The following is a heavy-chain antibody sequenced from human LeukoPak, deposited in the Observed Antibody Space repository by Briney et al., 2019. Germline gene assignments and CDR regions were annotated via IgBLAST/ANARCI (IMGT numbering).Heavy chain of an antibody. J-gene: IGHJ4*02. CDR3: AKAMVRGVIRGRYFDY. Sequence: PGGSLRLSCAASGFTFSSYAMSWVRQAPGKGLEWVSAISGSGGSTYYADSVKGRFTISRDNSKNTLYLQMNSLRAEDTAVYYCAKAMVRGVIRGRYFDYWGQGTLVTVCS. CDR1: GFTFSSYA. V-gene: IGHV3-23*01. CDR2: ISGSGGST. D-gene: IGHD3-10*01.